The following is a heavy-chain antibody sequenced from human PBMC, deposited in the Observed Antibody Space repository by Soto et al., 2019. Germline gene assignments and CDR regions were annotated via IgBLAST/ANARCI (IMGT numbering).Heavy chain of an antibody. D-gene: IGHD3-16*02. CDR3: ARDIVSFFDY. Sequence: PXGSLRLSCAASGFAFSGYEMNWVRQAPGKGLDWVSYISGSSATIYYADSVKGRFTISRDNAKNSLYLQMNSLRVEDTAVYYCARDIVSFFDYWGQGTLVTVSS. CDR2: ISGSSATI. V-gene: IGHV3-48*03. CDR1: GFAFSGYE. J-gene: IGHJ4*02.